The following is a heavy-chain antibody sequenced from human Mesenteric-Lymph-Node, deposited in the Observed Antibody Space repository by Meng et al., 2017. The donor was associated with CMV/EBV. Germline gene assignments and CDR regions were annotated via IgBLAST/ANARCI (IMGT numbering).Heavy chain of an antibody. Sequence: GESLKISCAASGFTFSSYSMHWVRQAPGKGLEWVAVISYDGSNKYYADSVKGRFTISRDNTKNTLYLQLSSLRADDMAVYYCTRDSYNGLVPAAIDYWGQGTLVTVSS. CDR1: GFTFSSYS. D-gene: IGHD2-2*01. J-gene: IGHJ4*02. V-gene: IGHV3-30*03. CDR2: ISYDGSNK. CDR3: TRDSYNGLVPAAIDY.